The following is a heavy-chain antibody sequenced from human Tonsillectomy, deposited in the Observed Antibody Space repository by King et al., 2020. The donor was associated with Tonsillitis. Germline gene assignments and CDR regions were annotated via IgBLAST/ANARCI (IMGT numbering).Heavy chain of an antibody. CDR3: SREWFRYSFDY. Sequence: GQLVESGGGLVQPGGSLRLSCAASGFPFSSYSMNWVRQAPGKGPEWVSYISSSSSIIYYADSVKGRFTISRDNAKNSLYLQMNRLRAEDTAVYYCSREWFRYSFDYWGQGALVTVSS. V-gene: IGHV3-48*01. D-gene: IGHD3-10*01. J-gene: IGHJ4*02. CDR2: ISSSSSII. CDR1: GFPFSSYS.